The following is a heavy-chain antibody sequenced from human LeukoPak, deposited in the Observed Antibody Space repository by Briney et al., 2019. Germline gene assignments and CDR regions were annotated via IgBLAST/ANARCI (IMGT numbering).Heavy chain of an antibody. CDR2: IYPGDSDT. J-gene: IGHJ5*02. CDR3: ARLWSVRGVLLPWFDP. D-gene: IGHD3-10*01. Sequence: GESLKISCKGSGYSFTSYWIGWARQMPRERLEWMGVIYPGDSDTRYSPSFQGQVTISADKSISTAYLQWSSLKASDTAMYYCARLWSVRGVLLPWFDPWGQGTLVTVSS. CDR1: GYSFTSYW. V-gene: IGHV5-51*01.